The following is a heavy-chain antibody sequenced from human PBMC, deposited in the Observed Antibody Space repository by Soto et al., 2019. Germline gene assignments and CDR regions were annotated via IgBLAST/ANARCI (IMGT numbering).Heavy chain of an antibody. J-gene: IGHJ5*02. D-gene: IGHD6-13*01. V-gene: IGHV4-30-4*01. CDR3: ARDQGVAAAGITWFDP. Sequence: PSETLSLTCTVSGDSVSSVGFHWAWLRRPPGKGLEWIGYIYNGGSTYYRPSLESRMHMSLDATRNHYSLRLTSVTAADTAVYYCARDQGVAAAGITWFDPWGQGALVTVSS. CDR1: GDSVSSVGFH. CDR2: IYNGGST.